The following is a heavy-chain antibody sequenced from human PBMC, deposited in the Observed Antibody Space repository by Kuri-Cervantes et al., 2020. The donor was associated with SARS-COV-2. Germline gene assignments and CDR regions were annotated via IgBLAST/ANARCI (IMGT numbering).Heavy chain of an antibody. CDR3: ARDVDFSSGEYSYYYYGMDV. Sequence: SLKISCAASGFSFDDYAVHWVRQAPGKGLEWVSGISYNSGSIGYANSVKGRFTISRDNSKNTLYLQMNSLRSDDTAVYYCARDVDFSSGEYSYYYYGMDVWGQGTTVTVSS. CDR2: ISYNSGSI. D-gene: IGHD3-10*01. V-gene: IGHV3-9*01. CDR1: GFSFDDYA. J-gene: IGHJ6*02.